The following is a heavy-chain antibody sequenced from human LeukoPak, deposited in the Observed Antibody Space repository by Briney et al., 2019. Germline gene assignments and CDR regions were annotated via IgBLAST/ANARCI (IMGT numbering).Heavy chain of an antibody. CDR3: AKTGSWLDSDPYYYYMDV. Sequence: PSETLSLTCTVSGYSISSGYYWGWIRQPPGKGLEWIGRIYHSGSTYYNPSLKSRVTISVDTSKNQFSLKLSSVTAEDTAVYYCAKTGSWLDSDPYYYYMDVWGKGTTVTISS. D-gene: IGHD6-19*01. CDR1: GYSISSGYY. V-gene: IGHV4-38-2*02. CDR2: IYHSGST. J-gene: IGHJ6*03.